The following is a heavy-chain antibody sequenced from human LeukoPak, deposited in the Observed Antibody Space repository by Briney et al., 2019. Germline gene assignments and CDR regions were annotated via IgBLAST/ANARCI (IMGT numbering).Heavy chain of an antibody. CDR2: ISGSGGST. D-gene: IGHD6-13*01. CDR3: AKDLGYSSSWYYFDY. CDR1: GFTFSSYA. J-gene: IGHJ4*02. Sequence: GGSLRLSCVASGFTFSSYAMNWVRQAPGKGLEWVSAISGSGGSTYYADSVKGRFTISRDNSKNTLYLQMNSLRAEDTAVYYCAKDLGYSSSWYYFDYWGQGTLVTVSS. V-gene: IGHV3-23*01.